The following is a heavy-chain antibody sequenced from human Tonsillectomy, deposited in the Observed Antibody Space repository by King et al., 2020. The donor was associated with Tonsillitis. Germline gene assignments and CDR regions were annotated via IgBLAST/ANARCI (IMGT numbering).Heavy chain of an antibody. Sequence: QVQLVESGGGVVQPGRSLRLSCAASGFTFSSYAMHWVRQAPGKGLEWVAVISYDGSNKYYADSVKGRFTISRDNSKNTLYVQMNSLRAEDTAVYYCARDLYNWDYYDSTGYGDYDGMDVWGQGTTVTVSS. CDR2: ISYDGSNK. CDR3: ARDLYNWDYYDSTGYGDYDGMDV. V-gene: IGHV3-30*04. D-gene: IGHD3-22*01. CDR1: GFTFSSYA. J-gene: IGHJ6*02.